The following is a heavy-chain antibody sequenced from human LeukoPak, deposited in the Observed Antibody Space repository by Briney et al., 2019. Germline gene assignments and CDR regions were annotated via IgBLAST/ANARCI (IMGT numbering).Heavy chain of an antibody. V-gene: IGHV4-30-2*01. J-gene: IGHJ6*02. CDR1: GGSITSGGYS. CDR2: IYHSGST. CDR3: ARRGRVAARGRDYYYYGMDV. D-gene: IGHD6-6*01. Sequence: PSETLSLTCAVSGGSITSGGYSWSWIRQPPGKGLEWIGYIYHSGSTYYNPSLKSRVTISVDRSKNQFSLKLSSVTAADTAVYYCARRGRVAARGRDYYYYGMDVWGQATTVTVSS.